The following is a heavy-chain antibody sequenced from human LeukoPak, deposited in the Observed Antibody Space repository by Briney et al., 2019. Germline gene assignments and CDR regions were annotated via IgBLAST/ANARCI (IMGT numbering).Heavy chain of an antibody. CDR2: IYYSGST. V-gene: IGHV4-59*01. Sequence: PSQTLSLTCTVSGGSISSYYWSWIRQPPGKGLEWIGYIYYSGSTNYNPSLKSRVTISVDTSKNQFSLKLSSVTAADTAVYYCARGHGYGGAINYWGQGTLVTVSS. D-gene: IGHD3-10*01. J-gene: IGHJ4*02. CDR3: ARGHGYGGAINY. CDR1: GGSISSYY.